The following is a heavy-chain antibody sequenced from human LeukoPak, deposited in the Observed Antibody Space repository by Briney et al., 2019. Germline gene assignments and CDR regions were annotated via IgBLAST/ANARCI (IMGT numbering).Heavy chain of an antibody. D-gene: IGHD1-1*01. V-gene: IGHV3-15*07. J-gene: IGHJ4*02. CDR1: GFTFSSAW. CDR2: IKSKYSGETA. Sequence: GGSLRLSCAAFGFTFSSAWMKWVRQATGKGLEWVGRIKSKYSGETANYAAPVKGRFTISRDDSKNVLYLQMNSLRVEDTAVYYCATGYADTWHDGYWGQGTLVTVSS. CDR3: ATGYADTWHDGY.